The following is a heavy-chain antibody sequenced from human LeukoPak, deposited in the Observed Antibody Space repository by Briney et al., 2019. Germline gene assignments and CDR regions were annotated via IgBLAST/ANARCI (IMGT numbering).Heavy chain of an antibody. Sequence: PSQTLSLTCTVSGGSISSGSYYWSWIRQPAGKGLEWIGRIYPSGSTNYNPSLKSRDTISVDRSKNQFFLMLRSVTAADTAVYYCARAVGSSESNWFDPWGQGTLATVSS. CDR3: ARAVGSSESNWFDP. D-gene: IGHD1-26*01. CDR2: IYPSGST. CDR1: GGSISSGSYY. J-gene: IGHJ5*02. V-gene: IGHV4-61*02.